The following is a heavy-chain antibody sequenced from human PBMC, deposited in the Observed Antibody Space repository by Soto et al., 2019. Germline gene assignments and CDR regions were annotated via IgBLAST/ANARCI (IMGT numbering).Heavy chain of an antibody. D-gene: IGHD2-21*01. CDR3: ACGRDCGGECPNWFDP. J-gene: IGHJ5*02. CDR2: IYSGGST. Sequence: EVQLVESGGGLVQPGGSLRLSCAASGFTVSSNYMSWVRQAPGKGLEWVSVIYSGGSTYYADSVKGRFTISRHNSKHTLYPQMYSLRPEDTAVYYCACGRDCGGECPNWFDPWGQGTLVTVSS. V-gene: IGHV3-53*04. CDR1: GFTVSSNY.